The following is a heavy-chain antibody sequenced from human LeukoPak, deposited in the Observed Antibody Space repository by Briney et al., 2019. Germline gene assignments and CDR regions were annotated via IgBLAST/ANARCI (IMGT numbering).Heavy chain of an antibody. J-gene: IGHJ4*02. CDR2: ISSTSSNI. Sequence: GGSLRLSCAASGFTFSSYGMHWVRQAPGKGLEWVSSISSTSSNIYYADSVKGRFTISRDNAKNSLFLQMSSLRAEDAALYYCARAGYSSSWRERYKYYFDYWGQGTLVTVSS. V-gene: IGHV3-21*01. CDR1: GFTFSSYG. D-gene: IGHD6-13*01. CDR3: ARAGYSSSWRERYKYYFDY.